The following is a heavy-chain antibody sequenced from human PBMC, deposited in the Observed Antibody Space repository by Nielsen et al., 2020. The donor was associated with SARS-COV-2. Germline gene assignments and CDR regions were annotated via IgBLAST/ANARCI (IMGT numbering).Heavy chain of an antibody. J-gene: IGHJ4*02. Sequence: GESLKLSCAASGFTFSNAWMSWVRQAPGKGLEWVGRIKSKTNGGTTDYAAPVKGRFTISRDDSKNTLYLQMNSLKTEDTAVYYCTTSSDFWSGYIIDYWGQGTLVTVSS. V-gene: IGHV3-15*01. CDR1: GFTFSNAW. CDR2: IKSKTNGGTT. CDR3: TTSSDFWSGYIIDY. D-gene: IGHD3-3*01.